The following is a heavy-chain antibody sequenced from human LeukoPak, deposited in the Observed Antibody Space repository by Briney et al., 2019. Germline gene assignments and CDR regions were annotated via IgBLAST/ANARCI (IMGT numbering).Heavy chain of an antibody. CDR3: ASGPPFLKYFEY. V-gene: IGHV3-23*01. Sequence: GGSLILSCAASGFTFSTYVMNWFRQAPGKGLEWVSTISVGAEYIFYADSVKGRFTISRDVSNNALYLQMHSLRAEDTALYYCASGPPFLKYFEYWGQGTLVTVPS. CDR2: ISVGAEYI. D-gene: IGHD3-3*01. CDR1: GFTFSTYV. J-gene: IGHJ4*02.